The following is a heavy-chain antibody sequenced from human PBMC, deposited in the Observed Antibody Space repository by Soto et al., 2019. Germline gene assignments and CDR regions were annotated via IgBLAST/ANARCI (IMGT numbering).Heavy chain of an antibody. D-gene: IGHD3-3*01. J-gene: IGHJ6*03. CDR3: AREGPLFLRFLEGPRKYSYYYYRAV. CDR1: GFTFSSYS. Sequence: GGSLRLSCAASGFTFSSYSMNWVRQAPGKGLEWVSSISSSSSYIYYADSVKGRFTISRDNAKNSLYLQMNSLRAEDTAVYYRAREGPLFLRFLEGPRKYSYYYYRAVGGKGTTVPV. V-gene: IGHV3-21*01. CDR2: ISSSSSYI.